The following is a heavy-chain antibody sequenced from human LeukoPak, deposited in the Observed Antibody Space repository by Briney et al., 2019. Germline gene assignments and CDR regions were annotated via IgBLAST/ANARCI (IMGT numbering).Heavy chain of an antibody. V-gene: IGHV4-59*01. Sequence: SETLSLTCTVSGGSISSYYWSWIRQPPGKGLEWIGYIYYSGSTNYNPSLKSRVTISVDTSKNQFSLKLSSVTAADTAVYYCASTSGEYEGYFDYWGQGTLVTVSS. CDR3: ASTSGEYEGYFDY. CDR2: IYYSGST. J-gene: IGHJ4*02. CDR1: GGSISSYY. D-gene: IGHD2-15*01.